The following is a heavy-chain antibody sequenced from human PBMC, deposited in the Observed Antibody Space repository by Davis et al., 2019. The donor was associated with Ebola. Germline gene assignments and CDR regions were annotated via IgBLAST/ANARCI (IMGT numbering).Heavy chain of an antibody. Sequence: SVKVSCKASGGTFSSYAISWVRQAPGQGLEWMGGIIPIFGTANYAQKFQGRVTITADESTSTAYMGLSSLRSEDTAVYYCARAHPYYYGSGSYAYGMDVWGQGTTVTVSS. CDR1: GGTFSSYA. CDR2: IIPIFGTA. J-gene: IGHJ6*02. D-gene: IGHD3-10*01. V-gene: IGHV1-69*13. CDR3: ARAHPYYYGSGSYAYGMDV.